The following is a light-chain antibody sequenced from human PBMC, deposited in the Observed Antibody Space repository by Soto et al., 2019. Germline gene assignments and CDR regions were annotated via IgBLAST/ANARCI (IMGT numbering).Light chain of an antibody. CDR2: YDD. V-gene: IGLV1-36*01. J-gene: IGLJ1*01. CDR3: GSWDSSLSAYV. Sequence: QSVLTQPPSVSGAPRQRVTISCSGSSSNIGSNAVNWYQQFPGKAPKLLIYYDDLLASGVSARFSGSKSGTSASLAITGFQTGDEADYYCGSWDSSLSAYVFGTGTKVTVL. CDR1: SSNIGSNA.